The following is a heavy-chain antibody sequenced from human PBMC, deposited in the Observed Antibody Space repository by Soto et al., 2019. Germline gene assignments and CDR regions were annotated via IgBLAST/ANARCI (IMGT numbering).Heavy chain of an antibody. CDR3: ARTVGYDLQGSWYFDL. D-gene: IGHD5-12*01. CDR2: IYYSGST. V-gene: IGHV4-59*01. Sequence: SETLSLTCTVSGGSISSYYWSWIRQPPGKGLEWIGYIYYSGSTNYNPSLKSRVTISVDTSKNQFSLKLSSVTAADTAVYYCARTVGYDLQGSWYFDLWGRGTLVTVSS. J-gene: IGHJ2*01. CDR1: GGSISSYY.